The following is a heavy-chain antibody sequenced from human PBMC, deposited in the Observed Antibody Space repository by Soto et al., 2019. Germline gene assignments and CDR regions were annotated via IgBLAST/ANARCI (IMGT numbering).Heavy chain of an antibody. V-gene: IGHV3-74*01. D-gene: IGHD3-9*01. CDR1: GFTFSSYW. J-gene: IGHJ6*02. Sequence: PGGSLRLSCAASGFTFSSYWMHWVRQAPGKGLVWVSRINSDGSSTSYADSVKGRFTISRDNAKNTLYLQMNSLRAEDTAVYYCASGFRYFDLRYYYYGMDVWGQGTTVTVS. CDR3: ASGFRYFDLRYYYYGMDV. CDR2: INSDGSST.